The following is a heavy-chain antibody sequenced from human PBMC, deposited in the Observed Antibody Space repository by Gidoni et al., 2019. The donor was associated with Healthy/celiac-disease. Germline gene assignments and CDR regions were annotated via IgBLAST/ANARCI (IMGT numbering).Heavy chain of an antibody. Sequence: QLQLQESGPGLVKPSETLSLTCTVSGGSISSSSYYWGWIRQPPGKGLEWIGSIYYSGSTYYNPSLKSRVTISVDTSKNQFSLKLSSVTAADTAVYYCAREAAAYCGGDCYPVVDYWGQGTLVTVSS. V-gene: IGHV4-39*02. D-gene: IGHD2-21*02. CDR2: IYYSGST. J-gene: IGHJ4*02. CDR3: AREAAAYCGGDCYPVVDY. CDR1: GGSISSSSYY.